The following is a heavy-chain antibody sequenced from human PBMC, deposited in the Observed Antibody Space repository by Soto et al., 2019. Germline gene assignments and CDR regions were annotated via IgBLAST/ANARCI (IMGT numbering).Heavy chain of an antibody. CDR1: GYTLTANY. J-gene: IGHJ4*02. Sequence: ASVKVSCKASGYTLTANYLHWVRQAPGQGLEWMGRINPSGNTNYAQRFQGRVTMTWDASLNTAYLELSSLKSEDTAVYYCARPAGSISDCYYCESWGQGPRVAVCS. V-gene: IGHV1-2*02. CDR2: INPSGNT. CDR3: ARPAGSISDCYYCES. D-gene: IGHD2-21*02.